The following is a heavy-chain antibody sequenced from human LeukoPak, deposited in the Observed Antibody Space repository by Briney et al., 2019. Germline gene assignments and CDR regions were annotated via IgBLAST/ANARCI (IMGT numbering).Heavy chain of an antibody. J-gene: IGHJ4*02. CDR2: IWYDGSNK. Sequence: GGSLRLSCAASGFTFSSYGMHWVRQAPGKGLEWAAVIWYDGSNKYYADSVKGRFTISRDNSKNTLYLQMNSLRAEDTAVYYCAREADYGYFDYWGQGTLVTVSS. V-gene: IGHV3-33*01. CDR3: AREADYGYFDY. CDR1: GFTFSSYG. D-gene: IGHD4-17*01.